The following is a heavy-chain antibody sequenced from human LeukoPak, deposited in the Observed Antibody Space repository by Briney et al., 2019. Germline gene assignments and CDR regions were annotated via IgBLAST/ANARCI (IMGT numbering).Heavy chain of an antibody. CDR1: GFTFSDYY. CDR2: ISGSGGNT. J-gene: IGHJ2*01. CDR3: AKTGYYYDRSDYYDRSRYFDL. V-gene: IGHV3-23*01. Sequence: PGGSLRLSCAASGFTFSDYYMSWIRQAPGKGLEWVSAISGSGGNTYYADSVKGRFTISRDNSKNTLYLQMNSLRAEDTAVYYCAKTGYYYDRSDYYDRSRYFDLWGRGTLVTVSS. D-gene: IGHD3-22*01.